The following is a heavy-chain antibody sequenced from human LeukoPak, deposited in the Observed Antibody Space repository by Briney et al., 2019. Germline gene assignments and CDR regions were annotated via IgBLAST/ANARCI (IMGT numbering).Heavy chain of an antibody. CDR1: GGSFSGYY. CDR2: INHSGST. Sequence: SETLSLTCAVYGGSFSGYYWSWICQPPGKGLEWIGEINHSGSTNYNPSLKSRVTISVDTSKNQFSLKLSSVTAADTAVYYCARGRPGGGYWGQGTLVTVSS. V-gene: IGHV4-34*01. J-gene: IGHJ4*02. D-gene: IGHD4-23*01. CDR3: ARGRPGGGY.